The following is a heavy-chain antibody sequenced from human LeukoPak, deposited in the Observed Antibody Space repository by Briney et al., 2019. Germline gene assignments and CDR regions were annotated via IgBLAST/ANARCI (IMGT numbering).Heavy chain of an antibody. Sequence: SVKVSCKASGGTFSSYAISWVRQAPGQGLEWMGGTIPIFGTANYAQKFQGRVTITADESTSTAYMELSSLRSEDTAVYYCARGRITMIRCFDYWGQGTLVTVSS. J-gene: IGHJ4*02. CDR1: GGTFSSYA. CDR3: ARGRITMIRCFDY. D-gene: IGHD3-22*01. V-gene: IGHV1-69*01. CDR2: TIPIFGTA.